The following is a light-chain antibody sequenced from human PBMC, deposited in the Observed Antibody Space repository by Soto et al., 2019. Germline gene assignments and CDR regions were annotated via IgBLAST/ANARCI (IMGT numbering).Light chain of an antibody. CDR3: QHYNSYSEA. V-gene: IGKV1-5*03. Sequence: DIQMTQSPSTLSGSVGDRVTITCRASQTISSWLAWYQQKPGKAPKLLIYKASTLKSGVPSRFRGSGSGTEFTLTLSSLQPDDFATYYCQHYNSYSEAFGQGTKVELK. CDR1: QTISSW. J-gene: IGKJ1*01. CDR2: KAS.